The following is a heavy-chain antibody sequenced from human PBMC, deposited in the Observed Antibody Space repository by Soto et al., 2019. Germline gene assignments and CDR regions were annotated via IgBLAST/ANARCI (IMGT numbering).Heavy chain of an antibody. J-gene: IGHJ5*01. D-gene: IGHD6-13*01. V-gene: IGHV4-30-4*01. CDR2: IYYSGST. Sequence: SETLSLTCTVSGGSISSGDYYWSWIRQPPGKGLEWIGYIYYSGSTYYNPSLKSRVTISVDTSKNQFSLKLSSVTAADTAVYYCARAERQQLPSATWFDSWGQGTLVTVSS. CDR3: ARAERQQLPSATWFDS. CDR1: GGSISSGDYY.